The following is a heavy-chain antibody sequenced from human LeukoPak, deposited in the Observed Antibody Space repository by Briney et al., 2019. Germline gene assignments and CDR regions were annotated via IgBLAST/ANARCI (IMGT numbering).Heavy chain of an antibody. D-gene: IGHD2-15*01. CDR1: GFNFRAFT. V-gene: IGHV3-43*01. CDR2: FSRNGVTT. J-gene: IGHJ3*01. CDR3: AKEKDTIYFDL. Sequence: GGSLRLSCGACGFNFRAFTMHWVRQAPGKGLEWVSLFSRNGVTTYYAESVRGRFTISRDNSKNSVYLQMDSLTTEDTAVYYCAKEKDTIYFDLWGQGTMVTVSA.